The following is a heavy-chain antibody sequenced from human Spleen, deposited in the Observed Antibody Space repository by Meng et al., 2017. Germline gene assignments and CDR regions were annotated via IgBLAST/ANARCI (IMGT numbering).Heavy chain of an antibody. CDR3: ARGGGGGYTYGLAY. D-gene: IGHD5-18*01. J-gene: IGHJ4*02. Sequence: LPQHAWGPVVGAPSDSSLLTFSVLGASVGVGSNYWPWIRQPPGKRREWIGYVYYNGHTSYKPSLKSRLTIPMDTSKRQFSLKLTSVNAADGAVYYCARGGGGGYTYGLAYWGQGILVTVSS. CDR1: GASVGVGSNY. CDR2: VYYNGHT. V-gene: IGHV4-61*01.